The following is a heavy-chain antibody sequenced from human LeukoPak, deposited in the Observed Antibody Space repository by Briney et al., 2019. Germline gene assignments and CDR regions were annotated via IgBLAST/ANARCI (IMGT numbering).Heavy chain of an antibody. J-gene: IGHJ4*02. Sequence: GGSLRLSCAAAGFTFSSYSMNWVRQAPGKGLEWVSSISSSSSYIYYADSVKGRFTISRDNAKNSLYLQMNSLRAEDTAVYYCAIARITGTTLYYFDYWGQGTLVTVSS. CDR3: AIARITGTTLYYFDY. CDR2: ISSSSSYI. CDR1: GFTFSSYS. V-gene: IGHV3-21*01. D-gene: IGHD1/OR15-1a*01.